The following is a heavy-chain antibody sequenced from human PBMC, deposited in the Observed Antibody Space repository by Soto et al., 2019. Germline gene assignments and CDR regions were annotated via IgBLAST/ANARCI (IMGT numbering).Heavy chain of an antibody. D-gene: IGHD3-22*01. CDR3: ARVIALAEIRDYYDY. CDR1: GGSISSSSYY. CDR2: IYYSGST. Sequence: PSETLSLTCTVSGGSISSSSYYWGWIRQPPGKGLEWIGSIYYSGSTYYNPSLKSRVTISVDTSKNQFSLKLSSVTAADTAVYYCARVIALAEIRDYYDYWGQGALATFSP. V-gene: IGHV4-39*01. J-gene: IGHJ4*02.